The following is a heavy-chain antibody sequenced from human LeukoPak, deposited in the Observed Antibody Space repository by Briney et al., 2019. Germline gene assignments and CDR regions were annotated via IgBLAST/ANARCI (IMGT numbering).Heavy chain of an antibody. CDR1: GFTFSSYA. V-gene: IGHV3-74*01. CDR2: IDNDGSGT. Sequence: GGSLRLSCAASGFTFSSYAMSWVRQAPGKGLEWVSRIDNDGSGTSYADSVKGRFTISRDNAKNRLYVQMNSLRAEDTAVYYCATGSGLWSPDYWGQGTLVTVSS. D-gene: IGHD5-18*01. CDR3: ATGSGLWSPDY. J-gene: IGHJ4*02.